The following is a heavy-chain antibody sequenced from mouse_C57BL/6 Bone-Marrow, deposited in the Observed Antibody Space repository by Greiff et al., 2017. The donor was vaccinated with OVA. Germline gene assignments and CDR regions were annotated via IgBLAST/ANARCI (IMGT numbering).Heavy chain of an antibody. Sequence: EVKLMESGGGLVQPGGSMKLSCVASGFTFSNYWMNWVRQSPEKGLEWVAQIRLKSDNYATHYAESVKGRFTISRDDSKSSVYLQMNNLRAEDTGIYYCTAGYGSFFFDYWGQGTTLTVSS. J-gene: IGHJ2*01. CDR1: GFTFSNYW. V-gene: IGHV6-3*01. CDR2: IRLKSDNYAT. D-gene: IGHD1-1*01. CDR3: TAGYGSFFFDY.